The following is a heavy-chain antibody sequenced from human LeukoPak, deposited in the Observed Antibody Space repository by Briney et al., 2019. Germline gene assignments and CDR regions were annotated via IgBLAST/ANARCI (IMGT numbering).Heavy chain of an antibody. CDR3: ARDYGDLDYYCGMDV. CDR2: ISYDGSNK. CDR1: GFAFSSYA. Sequence: QAGGSLRLSCAASGFAFSSYAMHWVRQAPGKGLEWVAVISYDGSNKYYADSVKGRFTISRDNSKNTLYLQMNSQRAEDTAVYYCARDYGDLDYYCGMDVWGKGTTVTVSS. V-gene: IGHV3-30*04. J-gene: IGHJ6*04. D-gene: IGHD4-17*01.